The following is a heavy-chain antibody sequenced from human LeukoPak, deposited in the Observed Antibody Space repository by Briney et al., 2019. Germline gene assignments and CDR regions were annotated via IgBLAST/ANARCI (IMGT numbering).Heavy chain of an antibody. Sequence: GGSLRLSCAVSGLTFNNYAMSWVRQAPGKGLEWVAVISYDGSNKYYADSVKGRFTFSRDNSKNTLYLQMNSLRAEDTAVYYCAKEYCSNSVCHSLDYWGQGTLVTVSS. CDR2: ISYDGSNK. CDR1: GLTFNNYA. CDR3: AKEYCSNSVCHSLDY. V-gene: IGHV3-30*18. J-gene: IGHJ4*02. D-gene: IGHD2-8*01.